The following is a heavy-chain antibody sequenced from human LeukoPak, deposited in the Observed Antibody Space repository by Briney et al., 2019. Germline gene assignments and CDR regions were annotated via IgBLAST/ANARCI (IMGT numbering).Heavy chain of an antibody. CDR1: GFTFSSYA. D-gene: IGHD3-10*01. V-gene: IGHV3-23*01. J-gene: IGHJ4*02. CDR2: ISGSGGST. CDR3: AKVKRPDYYGSGSYSDY. Sequence: GGSLRLSCAASGFTFSSYAMSWVRQAPGKGLEWVSAISGSGGSTYYADSVKGRFTISRDNSKNTLYLQMNSLRAEDTAVYYCAKVKRPDYYGSGSYSDYWGQGTLVTVSS.